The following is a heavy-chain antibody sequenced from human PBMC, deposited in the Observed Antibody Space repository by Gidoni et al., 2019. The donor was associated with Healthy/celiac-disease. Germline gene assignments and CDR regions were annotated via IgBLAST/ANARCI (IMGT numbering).Heavy chain of an antibody. CDR3: AKVGDSSGYYYGYYFDY. CDR1: GFTFSCYG. CDR2: ISYDGSNK. V-gene: IGHV3-30*18. Sequence: QVQLVESGGGVVQPGRSLRLPCSAPGFTFSCYGMQWVRQAPGKGLGWVAVISYDGSNKYYADSVKGRFTISRDNSKNTLYLQMNSLRAEDTAVYYCAKVGDSSGYYYGYYFDYWGQGTLVTVSS. D-gene: IGHD3-22*01. J-gene: IGHJ4*02.